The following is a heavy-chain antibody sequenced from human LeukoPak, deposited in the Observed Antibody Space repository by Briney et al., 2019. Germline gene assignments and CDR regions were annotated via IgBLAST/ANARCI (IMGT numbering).Heavy chain of an antibody. V-gene: IGHV4-34*01. J-gene: IGHJ4*02. CDR1: GGSFSVYY. D-gene: IGHD2-2*03. Sequence: SETLSLTCAVYGGSFSVYYWSWIRQPPGKGLEWIGEINHSGSTNYSPSLKSRVTISVDTSKNQFSLKLSSVTAADTAVYYCARVRPPRPGYCSSTSCRTNHFDYWGQGTLVTVSS. CDR2: INHSGST. CDR3: ARVRPPRPGYCSSTSCRTNHFDY.